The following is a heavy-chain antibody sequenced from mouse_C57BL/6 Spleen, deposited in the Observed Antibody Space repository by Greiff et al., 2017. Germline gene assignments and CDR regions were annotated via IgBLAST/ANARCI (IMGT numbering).Heavy chain of an antibody. CDR3: ARYDYGSSYVDAMDY. Sequence: VKLQESDAELVKPGASVKISCKVSGYTFTDHTIHWMKQRPEQGLEWIGYIYPRDGSTKYNEKFKGKATLTADKSSSTAYMQLNSLTSEDSAVYFCARYDYGSSYVDAMDYWGQGTSVTVSS. D-gene: IGHD1-1*01. CDR1: GYTFTDHT. CDR2: IYPRDGST. V-gene: IGHV1-78*01. J-gene: IGHJ4*01.